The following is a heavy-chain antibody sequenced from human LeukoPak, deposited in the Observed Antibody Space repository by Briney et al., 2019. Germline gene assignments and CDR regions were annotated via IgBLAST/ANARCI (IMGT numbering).Heavy chain of an antibody. V-gene: IGHV1-2*07. CDR2: INPHSGDT. CDR3: AREGGSSYGYAYH. J-gene: IGHJ5*02. D-gene: IGHD5-18*01. Sequence: AASVKVSCKAFGYTSTSYYMHWVRQAPGQGPEWMGWINPHSGDTNYAHKFQGRVTMTRDTSISIAYMELSSLKSDDTAAYYCAREGGSSYGYAYHWGQGTLVTVSS. CDR1: GYTSTSYY.